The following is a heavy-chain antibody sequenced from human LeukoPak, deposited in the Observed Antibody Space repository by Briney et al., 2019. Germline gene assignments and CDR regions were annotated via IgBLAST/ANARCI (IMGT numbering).Heavy chain of an antibody. CDR1: GYSFTNYW. CDR2: IYPGDSDT. D-gene: IGHD5-24*01. V-gene: IGHV5-51*01. Sequence: GESLKISCKGSGYSFTNYWIGWVRQMPEKGLEWMGIIYPGDSDTRYSPSFQGQVTISADKSISTAYLQWSSLKASDTAMYYCARQGRDGYNFADYWGQGTLVTVSS. J-gene: IGHJ4*02. CDR3: ARQGRDGYNFADY.